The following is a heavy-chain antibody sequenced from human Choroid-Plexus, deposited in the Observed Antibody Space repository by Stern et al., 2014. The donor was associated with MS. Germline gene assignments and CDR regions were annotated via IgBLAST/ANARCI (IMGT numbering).Heavy chain of an antibody. CDR2: ISYDGSDK. J-gene: IGHJ4*02. D-gene: IGHD2-15*01. CDR3: AKDRQWSTYFFDY. Sequence: VQLVESGGGVAQPGRPLILSCAASGFTFSIGMHWVRQAPGKGLEWVALISYDGSDKYYADPVKGRFTIFRDNSKNTLYMHMNSLRAEDTAVYYCAKDRQWSTYFFDYWGQGSLVTVSS. V-gene: IGHV3-30*18. CDR1: GFTFSIG.